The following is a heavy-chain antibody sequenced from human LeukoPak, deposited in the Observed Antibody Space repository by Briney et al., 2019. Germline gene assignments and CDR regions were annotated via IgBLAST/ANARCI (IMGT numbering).Heavy chain of an antibody. Sequence: PAESLRLSCAASGFTFSSYEMNWVRQAPRNGLEWVSYISSSGSTIYYADSVKGRFTISRDNAKNSLYLQMNRLRAEDTAVHYCARDYSSVAFDIWGQGTMVTVSS. D-gene: IGHD5-18*01. V-gene: IGHV3-48*03. J-gene: IGHJ3*02. CDR1: GFTFSSYE. CDR3: ARDYSSVAFDI. CDR2: ISSSGSTI.